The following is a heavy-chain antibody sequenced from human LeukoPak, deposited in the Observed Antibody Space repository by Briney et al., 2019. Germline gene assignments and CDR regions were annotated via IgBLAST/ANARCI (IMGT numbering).Heavy chain of an antibody. CDR3: ARGNYYDSSSDAFDI. Sequence: SETLSLTCAVYGGSFSGYYWSWIRQPPGKGLEWIGEINHSGSTYYNPSLKSRVTISVDRSKNQFSLKLSSVTAADTAVYYCARGNYYDSSSDAFDIWGQGTMVTVSS. V-gene: IGHV4-34*01. CDR1: GGSFSGYY. J-gene: IGHJ3*02. D-gene: IGHD3-22*01. CDR2: INHSGST.